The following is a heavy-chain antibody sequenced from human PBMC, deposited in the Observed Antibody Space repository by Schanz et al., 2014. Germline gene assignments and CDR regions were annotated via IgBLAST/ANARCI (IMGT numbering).Heavy chain of an antibody. CDR1: GFTVNTNY. V-gene: IGHV3-66*01. Sequence: VQLVESGGGLVQPGGSLRLSCAVSGFTVNTNYMSWVRQAPGKGLEWISTISGLGEATFYSDSVKGRFTVSRDNSKNTLYLQMNRLRTEDTAVYYCATVGSETYSIYWYFDLWGRGTLVTVSS. D-gene: IGHD3-10*01. CDR2: ISGLGEAT. CDR3: ATVGSETYSIYWYFDL. J-gene: IGHJ2*01.